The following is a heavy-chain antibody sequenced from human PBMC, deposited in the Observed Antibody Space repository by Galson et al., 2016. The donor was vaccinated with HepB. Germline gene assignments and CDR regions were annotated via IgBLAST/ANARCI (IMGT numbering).Heavy chain of an antibody. D-gene: IGHD1-26*01. V-gene: IGHV4-39*01. CDR3: ATYYSGSYLGFSH. Sequence: ETLSLTCIVSGGSISSNSYYWGWIRQPPGKGLEWIGNIYYTGSTYYSPSLKSPVTISVDTSKNQFSLKLSSVTAADTAVYYCATYYSGSYLGFSHWGQGTLVTVSS. J-gene: IGHJ4*02. CDR2: IYYTGST. CDR1: GGSISSNSYY.